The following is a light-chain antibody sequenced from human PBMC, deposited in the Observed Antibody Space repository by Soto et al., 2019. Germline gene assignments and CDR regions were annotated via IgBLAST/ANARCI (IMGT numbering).Light chain of an antibody. Sequence: EIVMTQTPLSLPVTPGEPASISCRSTQSLLHSYGYNYLAWYQQKPGQPPKLLIYWASTRESGVPDRFSGSGSGTDFTLTISSLQAEDVAVYYCQQYYSTLTFGGRTKVDIK. J-gene: IGKJ4*01. CDR3: QQYYSTLT. CDR1: QSLLHSYGYNY. V-gene: IGKV4-1*01. CDR2: WAS.